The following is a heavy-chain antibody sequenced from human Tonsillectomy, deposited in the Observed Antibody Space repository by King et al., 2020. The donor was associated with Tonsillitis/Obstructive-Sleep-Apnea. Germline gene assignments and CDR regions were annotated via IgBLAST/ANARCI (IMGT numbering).Heavy chain of an antibody. CDR3: TNAPPDYSHSLYRVGGY. V-gene: IGHV3-72*01. D-gene: IGHD6-13*01. Sequence: VQLVESGGGLVQPGGSLRLSCAASGFTFSDHYMDWVRQAPGKGLEWVGRSRNKANSYTTEYAASVKGRFTISRDDSKNSLYLQMNSLKTEDTAVYYCTNAPPDYSHSLYRVGGYWGQGTLVTVSS. CDR2: SRNKANSYTT. CDR1: GFTFSDHY. J-gene: IGHJ4*02.